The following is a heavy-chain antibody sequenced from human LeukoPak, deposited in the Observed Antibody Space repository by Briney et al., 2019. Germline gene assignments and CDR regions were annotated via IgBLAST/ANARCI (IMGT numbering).Heavy chain of an antibody. CDR3: ARGHYGDYFDY. Sequence: GGSLRLSCAASGFTFSSYSMNWVRQAPGKGLEWVSSISSSSYIYYADSVKGRFTISRDNAKNSLYLQMNSLRAEDTAVYYCARGHYGDYFDYWGQGTLVTVSS. CDR2: ISSSSYI. CDR1: GFTFSSYS. D-gene: IGHD4-17*01. V-gene: IGHV3-21*01. J-gene: IGHJ4*02.